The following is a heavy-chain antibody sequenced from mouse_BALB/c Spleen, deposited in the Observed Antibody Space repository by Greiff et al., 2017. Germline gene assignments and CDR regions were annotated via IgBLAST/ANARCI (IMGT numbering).Heavy chain of an antibody. CDR2: ISNGGGST. D-gene: IGHD4-1*01. CDR3: ASNWAFAY. Sequence: EVNLVESGGGLVQPGGSLKLSCAASGFTFSSYTMSWVRQTPEKRLEWVAYISNGGGSTYYPDTVKGRFTISRDNAKNTLYLQMSSLKSEDTAMYYCASNWAFAYWGQGTLVTVSA. CDR1: GFTFSSYT. V-gene: IGHV5-12-2*01. J-gene: IGHJ3*01.